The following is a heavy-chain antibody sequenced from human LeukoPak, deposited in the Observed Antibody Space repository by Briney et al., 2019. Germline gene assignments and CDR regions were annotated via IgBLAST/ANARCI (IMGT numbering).Heavy chain of an antibody. CDR2: IYSGGST. V-gene: IGHV3-53*01. J-gene: IGHJ4*02. Sequence: GGSLRLSCAASGFTVSSTYMSWVRQAPGKGLGGASVIYSGGSTSYADSVKGRFTISRDNSKNTVYLQLNSLRAEDTAVYYCARDPRIPVSGTRYWGQGTLVTVSS. CDR3: ARDPRIPVSGTRY. CDR1: GFTVSSTY. D-gene: IGHD6-19*01.